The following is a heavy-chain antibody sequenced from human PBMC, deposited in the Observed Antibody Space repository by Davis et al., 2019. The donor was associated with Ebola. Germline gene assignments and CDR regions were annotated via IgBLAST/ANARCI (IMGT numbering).Heavy chain of an antibody. J-gene: IGHJ6*02. D-gene: IGHD3-10*01. Sequence: ASVKVSCKASGYTFTSYAMNWVRQAPGQGLEWMGWINTNTGNPTYAQGFTGRFVFSLDTSVSTAYLQISSLKAEDTAVYYCARPMVRGAYYYYYGMDVWGQGTTVTVS. CDR1: GYTFTSYA. V-gene: IGHV7-4-1*02. CDR2: INTNTGNP. CDR3: ARPMVRGAYYYYYGMDV.